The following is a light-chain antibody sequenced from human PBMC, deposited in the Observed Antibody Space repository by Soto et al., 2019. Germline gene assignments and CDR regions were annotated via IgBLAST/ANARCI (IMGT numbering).Light chain of an antibody. CDR1: QGISSY. Sequence: AIRMTQSPSSFSASTGDRVTITCRASQGISSYLAWYQQKPGKAPKLLIYAASTLQSGVPSRFSGSGSGTYFTLTISCLQSEDFATYYCQQYYSYPPYTFGQWTKLEIK. CDR2: AAS. V-gene: IGKV1-8*01. CDR3: QQYYSYPPYT. J-gene: IGKJ2*01.